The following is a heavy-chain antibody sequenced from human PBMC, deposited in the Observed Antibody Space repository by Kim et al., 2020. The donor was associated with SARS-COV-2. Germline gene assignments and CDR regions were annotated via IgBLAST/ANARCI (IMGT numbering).Heavy chain of an antibody. CDR1: GGSISSGDYY. V-gene: IGHV4-30-4*01. J-gene: IGHJ4*02. CDR2: IYYSGST. Sequence: SETLSLTCTVSGGSISSGDYYWSWIRQPPGKGLEWIWYIYYSGSTYYNPSLKSRVTISVDTSKNQFSLKLSSVTAADTAVYYCARVRFSITIFGVVIRLFDYWGQGTLVTVSS. D-gene: IGHD3-3*01. CDR3: ARVRFSITIFGVVIRLFDY.